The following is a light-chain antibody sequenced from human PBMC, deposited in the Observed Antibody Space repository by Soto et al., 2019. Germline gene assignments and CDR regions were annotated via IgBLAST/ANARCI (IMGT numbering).Light chain of an antibody. CDR2: GAS. Sequence: EIVLTQSPGSLSLSPGERATLSCRASQSVDSSFLAWYQQKPGQAPRLLIYGASNRATGFPDRFSGSGSGTDFTLTISRLDPEDFAVYYCQQYVSSVTFGQGTKVEIK. CDR1: QSVDSSF. CDR3: QQYVSSVT. J-gene: IGKJ1*01. V-gene: IGKV3-20*01.